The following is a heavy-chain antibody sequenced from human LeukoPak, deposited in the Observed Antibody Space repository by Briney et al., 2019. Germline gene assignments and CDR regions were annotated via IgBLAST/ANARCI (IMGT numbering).Heavy chain of an antibody. Sequence: GESLKISCKGAGCSFTSYWIGWVRQMPGKGLEWMGIIYPGDSDTRYSPSFQGQVTISADKSISTAYLQWSSLKSSHTAMYYCAIHSGYYGDYFDYWGQGTLVTVSS. D-gene: IGHD4-17*01. CDR2: IYPGDSDT. J-gene: IGHJ4*02. CDR3: AIHSGYYGDYFDY. CDR1: GCSFTSYW. V-gene: IGHV5-51*01.